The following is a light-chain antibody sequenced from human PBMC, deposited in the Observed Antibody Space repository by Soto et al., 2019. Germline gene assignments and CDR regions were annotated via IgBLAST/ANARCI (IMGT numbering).Light chain of an antibody. CDR1: ESINGC. CDR2: EDS. V-gene: IGKV1-5*01. Sequence: DIQMTQSPSTLSVSVGDRVTITCRASESINGCLAWYQQKPGKAPKILLYEDSTLERWVPSSLSGSGSGAEFILIISSVQTDDLETDYCQKCSSYPLTFGGGNQVAL. CDR3: QKCSSYPLT. J-gene: IGKJ4*01.